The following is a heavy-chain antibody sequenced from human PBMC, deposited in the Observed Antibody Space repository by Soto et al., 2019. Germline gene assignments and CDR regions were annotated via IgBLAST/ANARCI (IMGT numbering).Heavy chain of an antibody. J-gene: IGHJ4*02. Sequence: LRLACSASGFSFRDYSMNWARQAPGKGLEWISHISSSGSYIFYADSVKGRFTVSRDNAKNSLFLQMNSLRAEDSAVYYCARERTVPYGSIDSWGQGSPVTVSS. CDR3: ARERTVPYGSIDS. CDR2: ISSSGSYI. V-gene: IGHV3-21*05. D-gene: IGHD4-17*01. CDR1: GFSFRDYS.